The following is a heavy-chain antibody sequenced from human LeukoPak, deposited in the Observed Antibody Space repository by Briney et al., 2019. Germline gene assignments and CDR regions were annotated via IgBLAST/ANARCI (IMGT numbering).Heavy chain of an antibody. CDR1: GFTYSHYG. CDR3: AKDLKGTCSNGICHTSYYYYYMDV. D-gene: IGHD2-8*01. V-gene: IGHV3-30*02. CDR2: VHYDGSNN. J-gene: IGHJ6*03. Sequence: GRSLRLSCAASGFTYSHYGMHWVRQAPGKGLEWVAFVHYDGSNNYYADSVKGRFTISRDTSRKTLYLQMSSLRPEDTAVYYCAKDLKGTCSNGICHTSYYYYYMDVWGKGTTVTVSS.